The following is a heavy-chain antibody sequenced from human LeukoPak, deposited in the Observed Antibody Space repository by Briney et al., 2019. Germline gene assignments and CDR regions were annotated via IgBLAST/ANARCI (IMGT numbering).Heavy chain of an antibody. J-gene: IGHJ6*02. CDR1: GYTFNSYG. CDR2: ISVYNGNK. D-gene: IGHD2-2*01. Sequence: GASVKVSCKASGYTFNSYGISWVRQAPGQGLEWMGWISVYNGNKNYVQKFQGRVTMTTDTSTSTAYMEVRSLRSDDTAVYYCARGEVVVVPAATNYYYYGMDVWGQGTTVTVSS. CDR3: ARGEVVVVPAATNYYYYGMDV. V-gene: IGHV1-18*01.